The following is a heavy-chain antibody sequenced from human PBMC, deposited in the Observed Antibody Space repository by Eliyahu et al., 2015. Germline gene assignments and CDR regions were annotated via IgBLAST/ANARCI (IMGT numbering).Heavy chain of an antibody. J-gene: IGHJ4*02. CDR2: ISSSSSTI. D-gene: IGHD3-16*01. CDR3: ARDPSGRGMADY. CDR1: GXPFSSYS. Sequence: EVQLVESGGGLVQPGGSLXXSCAAXGXPFSSYSMNXVRQAPGKGLEWVSYISSSSSTIYYADSVKGRFTIPRDNAKNSLYLQMNSLRDEDTAVYYCARDPSGRGMADYWGQGTLVTVSS. V-gene: IGHV3-48*02.